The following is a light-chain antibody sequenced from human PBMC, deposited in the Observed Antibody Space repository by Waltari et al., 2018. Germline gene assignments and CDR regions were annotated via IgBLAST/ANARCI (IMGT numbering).Light chain of an antibody. CDR3: AAWDDSLSGWV. CDR2: RNN. V-gene: IGLV1-47*01. CDR1: SSNIGDNY. J-gene: IGLJ3*02. Sequence: QSVLTQPPSASGTTGQGVTISCSGSSSNIGDNYVYWYQQFPGTSPKLLIHRNNQRPSGVPDRFSGSKSGPSAVLVISGLQSEDEADYHCAAWDDSLSGWVFGGGTKLTVL.